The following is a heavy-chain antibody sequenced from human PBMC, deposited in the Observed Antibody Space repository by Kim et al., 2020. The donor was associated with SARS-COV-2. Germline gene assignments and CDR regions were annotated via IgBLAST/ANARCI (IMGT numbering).Heavy chain of an antibody. V-gene: IGHV3-30*04. D-gene: IGHD3-3*02. CDR1: GFTFSTYA. Sequence: GGSLRLSCAASGFTFSTYAMHWVRQAPGKGLEWVAVISFDGTIKYYADSVKGRFTISRDTSKNKLYVQMNTLRADDTAMYYCARGIHESKPGSYYFDY. J-gene: IGHJ4*01. CDR3: ARGIHESKPGSYYFDY. CDR2: ISFDGTIK.